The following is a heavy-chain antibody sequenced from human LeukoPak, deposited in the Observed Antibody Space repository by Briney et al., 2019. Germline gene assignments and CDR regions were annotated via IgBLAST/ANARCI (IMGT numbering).Heavy chain of an antibody. CDR3: VRGGRIPRFSESFHYYIDD. CDR1: GVTFSNYA. Sequence: QPGGSLRLSCAASGVTFSNYAMHWVRQAPGKGLEWVAIIAKEGNKEYYAHSVKGRFTISRDNSKNTLYLQLSSLRTEDTALYYCVRGGRIPRFSESFHYYIDDWGQGTLVTVSS. D-gene: IGHD3-3*01. CDR2: IAKEGNKE. V-gene: IGHV3-30-3*01. J-gene: IGHJ4*02.